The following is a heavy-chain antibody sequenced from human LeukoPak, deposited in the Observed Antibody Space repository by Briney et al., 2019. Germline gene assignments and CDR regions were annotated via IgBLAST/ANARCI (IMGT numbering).Heavy chain of an antibody. D-gene: IGHD6-19*01. V-gene: IGHV3-21*01. Sequence: GGSLRLSCAASGFTFSSYSMNWVRQAPGKGLEWVSFISSSSSYIYYADSVKGRFTISRDNAKNSLYLQMNSLRAEDTAVYYCARVSMAGADYWGQGTLVTVSS. J-gene: IGHJ4*02. CDR3: ARVSMAGADY. CDR2: ISSSSSYI. CDR1: GFTFSSYS.